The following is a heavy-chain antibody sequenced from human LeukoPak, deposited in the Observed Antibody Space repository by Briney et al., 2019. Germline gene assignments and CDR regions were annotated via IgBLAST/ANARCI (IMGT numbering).Heavy chain of an antibody. D-gene: IGHD2-21*02. CDR2: ISGSGGST. V-gene: IGHV3-23*01. J-gene: IGHJ6*03. CDR3: AKLGGDHKXYYXYXDV. Sequence: PGGSLRLSCAASGFTFSDHYMDWVRQAPGKGLEWVSAISGSGGSTYYADSVKGRFTISRDNSKNTLYLQMNSLRAEDTAVYYCAKLGGDHKXYYXYXDVXGXGTXVTX. CDR1: GFTFSDHY.